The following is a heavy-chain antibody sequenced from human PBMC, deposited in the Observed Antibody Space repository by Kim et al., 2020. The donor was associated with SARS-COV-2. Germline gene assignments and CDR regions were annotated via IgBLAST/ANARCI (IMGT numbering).Heavy chain of an antibody. CDR3: ARRSGYSFASGYYFDY. CDR2: IYYSGNT. Sequence: SETLSLTCTVSGDSMRSYYWSWIRQPPGKGLEWIWYIYYSGNTNYNPSLKNRVTLSVDTSNNQFSLRLTSVTAADTAIYNCARRSGYSFASGYYFDYSG. J-gene: IGHJ4*01. D-gene: IGHD5-18*01. CDR1: GDSMRSYY. V-gene: IGHV4-59*08.